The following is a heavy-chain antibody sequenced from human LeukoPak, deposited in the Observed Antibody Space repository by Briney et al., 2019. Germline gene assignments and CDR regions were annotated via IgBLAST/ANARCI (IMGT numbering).Heavy chain of an antibody. V-gene: IGHV3-7*04. CDR3: ARAPTSILWFGELPSWYLDY. CDR1: GFTFSNYW. D-gene: IGHD3-10*01. Sequence: PGGSLRLSCAASGFTFSNYWMNWVRQAPGKGLEWVANIKQDRSEKYYVDSVKGRFTISRDNGKNSLYLQMNSLRAEDTAVYYCARAPTSILWFGELPSWYLDYWDQGTLVTVSS. CDR2: IKQDRSEK. J-gene: IGHJ4*02.